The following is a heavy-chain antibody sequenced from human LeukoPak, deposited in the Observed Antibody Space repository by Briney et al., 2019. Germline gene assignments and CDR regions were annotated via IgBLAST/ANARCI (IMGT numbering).Heavy chain of an antibody. J-gene: IGHJ4*02. CDR2: ISYDGSNK. CDR1: GFTFSSYG. Sequence: GGSLRLSCAASGFTFSSYGMHWVRQAPGKGLEWVAVISYDGSNKYYADSVKGRFTISRDNSKNTLYLQMNSLRAEDTAVYYCAKASRGVVVVAALDNWGQGTLVTVSS. V-gene: IGHV3-30*18. CDR3: AKASRGVVVVAALDN. D-gene: IGHD2-15*01.